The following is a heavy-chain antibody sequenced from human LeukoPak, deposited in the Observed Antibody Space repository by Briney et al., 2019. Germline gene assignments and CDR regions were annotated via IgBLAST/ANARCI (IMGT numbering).Heavy chain of an antibody. V-gene: IGHV3-23*01. CDR3: AKVGVRLAASGLLDN. D-gene: IGHD6-13*01. CDR1: GFTFSSYA. CDR2: ISCSGGST. J-gene: IGHJ4*02. Sequence: PGGSLRLSCAASGFTFSSYAMSWVRQAPGKGLEWVSAISCSGGSTYYADSVKGRFTISRDNSKNTLYLQMNSLRAEDTAVYYSAKVGVRLAASGLLDNWGQGTLVTLSS.